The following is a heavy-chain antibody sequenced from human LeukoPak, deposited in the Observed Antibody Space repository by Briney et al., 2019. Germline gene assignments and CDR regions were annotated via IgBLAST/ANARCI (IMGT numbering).Heavy chain of an antibody. D-gene: IGHD3-9*01. V-gene: IGHV3-23*01. CDR1: GFIFRNYA. Sequence: GASLRLSCAASGFIFRNYAMSWVRQAPGKGLEWVSAITGSGDTTYYADSVKGRFTISRDNSKNTLYVEMNTLRAEDTAVYYCAKWGDYDILTGYYVSDFWGQGSLVTVSS. CDR2: ITGSGDTT. CDR3: AKWGDYDILTGYYVSDF. J-gene: IGHJ4*02.